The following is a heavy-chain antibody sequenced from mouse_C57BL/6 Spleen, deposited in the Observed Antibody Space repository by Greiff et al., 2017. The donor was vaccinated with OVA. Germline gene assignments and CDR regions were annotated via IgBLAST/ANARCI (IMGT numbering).Heavy chain of an antibody. CDR1: GFTFSSYA. Sequence: EVQVVESGGGLVKPGGSLKLSCAASGFTFSSYAMSWVRQTPEKRLEWVATISDGGSYTYYPDNVKGRFTISRDNAKNNLYLQMSQLKSEDTAMYYCAREDGYYPYWYFDVWGTGTTVTVSS. CDR2: ISDGGSYT. D-gene: IGHD2-3*01. CDR3: AREDGYYPYWYFDV. V-gene: IGHV5-4*01. J-gene: IGHJ1*03.